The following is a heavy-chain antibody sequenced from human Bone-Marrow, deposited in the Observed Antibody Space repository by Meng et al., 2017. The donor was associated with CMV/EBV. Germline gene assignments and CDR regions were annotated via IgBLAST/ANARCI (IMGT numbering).Heavy chain of an antibody. J-gene: IGHJ4*02. D-gene: IGHD6-6*01. CDR3: TRLSDYSSSSWFNY. CDR1: GFTFSGSA. Sequence: GGSLRLSCAASGFTFSGSAMHWVRQASGKGLEWVGRIRSKANSYATAYAASVKGRFTISRDDSKNTAYLQMNSLKTEDTAVYYCTRLSDYSSSSWFNYWGQGTLVTVSS. V-gene: IGHV3-73*01. CDR2: IRSKANSYAT.